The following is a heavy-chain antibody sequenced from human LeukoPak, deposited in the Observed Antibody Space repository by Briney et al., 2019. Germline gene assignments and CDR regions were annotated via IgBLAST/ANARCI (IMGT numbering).Heavy chain of an antibody. CDR3: VRGLYSSFDY. Sequence: SQTLSLTCATSGDSVSSNSAAWNWIRQSPSRGLEWLGRTYYRSKWYNDYALSVQSRISINPDTSKNQFSLQLNSVTPEDTAVYYCVRGLYSSFDYWGQGTLVTVSS. CDR2: TYYRSKWYN. V-gene: IGHV6-1*01. D-gene: IGHD6-13*01. CDR1: GDSVSSNSAA. J-gene: IGHJ4*02.